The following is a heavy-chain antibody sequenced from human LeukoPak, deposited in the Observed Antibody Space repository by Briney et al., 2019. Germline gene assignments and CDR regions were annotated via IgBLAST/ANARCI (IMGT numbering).Heavy chain of an antibody. D-gene: IGHD3-22*01. J-gene: IGHJ4*02. CDR2: ISSSGSTI. Sequence: GGSLRLSCAASGFTLSDYYMSWIRQAPGKGLEWVSYISSSGSTIYYADSVKGRFTISRDNAKNSLYLQMNSLRAEDTAVYYCARAGYYYDSSGYFPIDYWGQGTLVTVSS. CDR3: ARAGYYYDSSGYFPIDY. CDR1: GFTLSDYY. V-gene: IGHV3-11*01.